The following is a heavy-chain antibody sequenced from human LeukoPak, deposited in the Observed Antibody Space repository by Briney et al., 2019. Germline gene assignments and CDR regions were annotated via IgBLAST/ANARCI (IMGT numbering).Heavy chain of an antibody. Sequence: PGKSLRLSCAASGFTFNRCGMHWVRQAPGKGLEWVTTISFDGSNKYYADSVKGRFTISRDNSKNALYLQMNSLRAEDTAVYYCAKDPGATYYDILTGYSNPYYYYYGMDVWGQGTTVTVSS. CDR1: GFTFNRCG. D-gene: IGHD3-9*01. J-gene: IGHJ6*02. CDR3: AKDPGATYYDILTGYSNPYYYYYGMDV. CDR2: ISFDGSNK. V-gene: IGHV3-30*18.